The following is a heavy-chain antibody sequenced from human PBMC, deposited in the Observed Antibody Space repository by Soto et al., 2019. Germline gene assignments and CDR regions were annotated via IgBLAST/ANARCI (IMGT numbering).Heavy chain of an antibody. CDR3: ARGPPSDFWSGRYFDY. CDR1: GGSISSYY. CDR2: IYYSGST. J-gene: IGHJ4*02. Sequence: SETRSLTCTVSGGSISSYYWSWIRQPPGKGLEWIGYIYYSGSTNYNPSLKSRVTISVDTSKNQFSLKLSSVTAADTAVYYCARGPPSDFWSGRYFDYWGQGTLVTVSS. V-gene: IGHV4-59*01. D-gene: IGHD3-3*01.